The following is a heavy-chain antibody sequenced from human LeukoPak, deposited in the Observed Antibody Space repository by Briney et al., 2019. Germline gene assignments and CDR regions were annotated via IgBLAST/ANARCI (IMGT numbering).Heavy chain of an antibody. D-gene: IGHD3-22*01. CDR1: GFTFDDYA. Sequence: GGSLRLSCAASGFTFDDYAMHWVRQAPVKGLEWVSGISWNSGSIGYADSVKGRFTISRDNAKNSLYLQMNSLRAEDTALYYCAKTTITTGGFDYWGQGTLVTVSS. V-gene: IGHV3-9*01. CDR3: AKTTITTGGFDY. J-gene: IGHJ4*02. CDR2: ISWNSGSI.